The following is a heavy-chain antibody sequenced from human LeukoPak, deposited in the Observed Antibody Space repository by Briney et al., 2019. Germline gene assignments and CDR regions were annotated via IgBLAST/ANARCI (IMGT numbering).Heavy chain of an antibody. CDR2: INWSGTNI. J-gene: IGHJ6*03. CDR1: GFKFEDYG. Sequence: GGSLRLSCVGSGFKFEDYGMNWVRQVPGKGLEWVSGINWSGTNIGYADSVKGRFTISRDNAKNALYLQMNSLRAEDTALYFCVRQYTDSRDWYFYYIDVWGKGTTVIVSS. CDR3: VRQYTDSRDWYFYYIDV. V-gene: IGHV3-20*04. D-gene: IGHD3-22*01.